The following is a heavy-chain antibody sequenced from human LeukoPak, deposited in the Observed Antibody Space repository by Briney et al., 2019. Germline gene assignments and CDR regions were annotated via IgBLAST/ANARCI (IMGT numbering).Heavy chain of an antibody. Sequence: PSETLSLTCTVSGGSISSSSYYWGWIRQPPGKGLEWIGSIYYSGSTYYNPSLKSRVTISVDTSKNQFSLKLSSVTAADTAVYYCATITMVRGVVVDPWGQGTLVTVSS. CDR3: ATITMVRGVVVDP. V-gene: IGHV4-39*01. CDR1: GGSISSSSYY. D-gene: IGHD3-10*01. CDR2: IYYSGST. J-gene: IGHJ5*02.